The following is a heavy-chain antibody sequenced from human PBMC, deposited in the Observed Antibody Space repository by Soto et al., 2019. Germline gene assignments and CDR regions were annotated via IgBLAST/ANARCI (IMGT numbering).Heavy chain of an antibody. CDR3: ARDTDPYYDILTGYYTNAFDI. J-gene: IGHJ3*02. CDR2: ISSSSSYI. Sequence: EVQVVESGGGLVKPGGSLRLSCAASGFTFSSYSMNWVRQAPGKGLEWVSSISSSSSYIYYADSVKGRFTISRDNAKNSLYLQMNSLRAEDTAVYYCARDTDPYYDILTGYYTNAFDIWGQGTMVTVSS. D-gene: IGHD3-9*01. CDR1: GFTFSSYS. V-gene: IGHV3-21*01.